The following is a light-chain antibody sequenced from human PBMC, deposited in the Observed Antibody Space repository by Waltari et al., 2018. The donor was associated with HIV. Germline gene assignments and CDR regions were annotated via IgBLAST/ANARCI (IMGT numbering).Light chain of an antibody. CDR3: QQYGTFPRT. V-gene: IGKV3-20*01. CDR2: GAS. Sequence: EIVLTQSPRTLSLSPGERATLSCRASQTISSMSLAWYQQKPGQAPRLVISGASYRATGFPDRFSGSGSGTDFTLTIHRLEPEDFAVYYCQQYGTFPRTFGQGTKVEIK. CDR1: QTISSMS. J-gene: IGKJ1*01.